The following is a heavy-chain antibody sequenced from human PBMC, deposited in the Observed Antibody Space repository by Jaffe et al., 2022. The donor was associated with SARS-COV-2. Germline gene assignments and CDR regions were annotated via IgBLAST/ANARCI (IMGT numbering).Heavy chain of an antibody. CDR1: GFTFTSYA. Sequence: EVQLLESGGGLVQPGGSLRLSCAASGFTFTSYAMSWVRQAPGKGLEWVSAISGSGASTYYADSVKGRFTISRDNSKNTLYLQMNSLRAEDTAVYYCAKGGCVNTNCHHDFDYWGQGTLVTVSS. D-gene: IGHD2-2*01. CDR2: ISGSGAST. V-gene: IGHV3-23*01. J-gene: IGHJ4*02. CDR3: AKGGCVNTNCHHDFDY.